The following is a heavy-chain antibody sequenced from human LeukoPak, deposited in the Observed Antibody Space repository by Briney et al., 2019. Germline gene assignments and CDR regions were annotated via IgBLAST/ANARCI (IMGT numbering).Heavy chain of an antibody. Sequence: QSGGSLRLSCAASGFTFSSYDMSWVRQAPGKGPEWVSGISGSGGTTYYADSVKGRFTISRDNSKNTLYLQMNSLRAEDTAVYYCAKVAYSSSWRGADRPPYFDYWGQGILVTVSS. D-gene: IGHD6-13*01. CDR1: GFTFSSYD. CDR2: ISGSGGTT. J-gene: IGHJ4*02. CDR3: AKVAYSSSWRGADRPPYFDY. V-gene: IGHV3-23*01.